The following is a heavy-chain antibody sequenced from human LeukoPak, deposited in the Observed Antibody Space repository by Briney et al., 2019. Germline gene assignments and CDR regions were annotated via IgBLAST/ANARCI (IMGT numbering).Heavy chain of an antibody. J-gene: IGHJ4*02. CDR3: ARGGYYPLDY. D-gene: IGHD5-18*01. V-gene: IGHV4-61*02. CDR1: GGSISSGDYY. Sequence: SETLSLTCTVSGGSISSGDYYWSWIRQPAGKGLEWIGRIYSSGSTNHNPSLKSRVTISVDTSKNQFSLKLSSVTAADTAVYYCARGGYYPLDYWGQGTLVTVSS. CDR2: IYSSGST.